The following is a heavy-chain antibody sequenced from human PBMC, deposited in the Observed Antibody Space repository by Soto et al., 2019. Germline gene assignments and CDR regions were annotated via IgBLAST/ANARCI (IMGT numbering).Heavy chain of an antibody. CDR3: ATSYDSGFDP. D-gene: IGHD5-12*01. CDR2: IKPDNGDT. CDR1: GYPFSKYG. Sequence: QLQLVQSGAEVERPGASVRVSCKAYGYPFSKYGISWIRQAPGQGLEWMGWIKPDNGDTNYAQKSQGRVTMTTDTSANTAYMELRSLRADDTAVYYGATSYDSGFDPGGQGTLVSVSS. J-gene: IGHJ5*02. V-gene: IGHV1-18*04.